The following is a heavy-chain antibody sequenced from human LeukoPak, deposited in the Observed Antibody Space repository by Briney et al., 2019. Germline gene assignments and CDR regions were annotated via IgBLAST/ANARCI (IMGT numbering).Heavy chain of an antibody. Sequence: PSQTLSLTCTVSGVSISSGDYYWSWIRQPPGKGLEWIGYIYYSGSTYYDPSLKSRVTISVDTSKNQFSLKLSSVTAADTAVYYCARAIPQLRYFDWLSPRSAYYFDYWGQGTLVTVSS. CDR3: ARAIPQLRYFDWLSPRSAYYFDY. D-gene: IGHD3-9*01. CDR2: IYYSGST. J-gene: IGHJ4*02. V-gene: IGHV4-30-4*01. CDR1: GVSISSGDYY.